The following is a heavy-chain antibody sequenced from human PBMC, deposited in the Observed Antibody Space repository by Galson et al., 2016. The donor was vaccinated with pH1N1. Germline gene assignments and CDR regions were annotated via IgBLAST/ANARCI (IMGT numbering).Heavy chain of an antibody. Sequence: SVKVSCKASGGTLSNSAVSWVRQAPGQGLEWMGGISPIFGSINYAQRFQGRVTITADIFANTAYVELSSLRSEDTAIYYCAHLGYGDYVGYFDYWGQGTLVTVSS. V-gene: IGHV1-69*06. J-gene: IGHJ4*02. CDR1: GGTLSNSA. CDR2: ISPIFGSI. D-gene: IGHD4-17*01. CDR3: AHLGYGDYVGYFDY.